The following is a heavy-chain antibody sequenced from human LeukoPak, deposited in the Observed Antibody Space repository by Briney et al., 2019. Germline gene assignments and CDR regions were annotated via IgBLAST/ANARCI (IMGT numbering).Heavy chain of an antibody. Sequence: ASVKVSCKVSGGTFSSYAISWVRQAPGQGLEWMGRITPILGIANYAQKFQGRVTIKSTSTAYMELSSLRSEDTAVYYCARGSGYDLGYWGQGTLVTVSS. J-gene: IGHJ4*02. V-gene: IGHV1-69*04. D-gene: IGHD5-12*01. CDR2: ITPILGIA. CDR3: ARGSGYDLGY. CDR1: GGTFSSYA.